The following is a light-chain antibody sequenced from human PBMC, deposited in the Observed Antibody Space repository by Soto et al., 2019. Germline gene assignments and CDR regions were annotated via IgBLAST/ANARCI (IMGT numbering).Light chain of an antibody. Sequence: QAVVTQPPSASGTPGQRVTISCSGSSSNIGSNTVNWYQQLPGTAPKLLIYSNNQRPSGVPDRFSGPKSGTSASLAISGLQSEDEADYYCAAWDDSLNAWVFGGGTKLTVL. CDR2: SNN. J-gene: IGLJ3*02. CDR3: AAWDDSLNAWV. V-gene: IGLV1-44*01. CDR1: SSNIGSNT.